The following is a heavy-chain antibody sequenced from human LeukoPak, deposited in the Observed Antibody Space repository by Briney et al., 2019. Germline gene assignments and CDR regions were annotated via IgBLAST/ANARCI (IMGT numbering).Heavy chain of an antibody. CDR2: ISGSGGST. V-gene: IGHV3-23*01. J-gene: IGHJ4*02. CDR1: GFTFSSYA. Sequence: GGSLRLSCAASGFTFSSYAMSWVRQAPGKGLEWVSAISGSGGSTYYADSVKGRFTISRDNSKNTLYLQMNSLRAEDTAVYYCAKDPGYYYDSSGEPFFDYWGQGTPVTVSS. D-gene: IGHD3-22*01. CDR3: AKDPGYYYDSSGEPFFDY.